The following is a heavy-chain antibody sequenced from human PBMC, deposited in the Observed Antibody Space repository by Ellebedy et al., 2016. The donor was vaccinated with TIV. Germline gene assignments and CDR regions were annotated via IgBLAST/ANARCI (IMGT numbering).Heavy chain of an antibody. V-gene: IGHV4-59*01. CDR2: TYYSGTT. D-gene: IGHD3-22*01. CDR3: ARDDSGGYIPGY. J-gene: IGHJ4*02. Sequence: MPSETLSLTCPVSGGSTRSFYWSWIRQPPGQGLEWIGCTYYSGTTKYNPSLKSRVTLSVATSKNQFSLNLSSVTAADTAVYYCARDDSGGYIPGYWGQGTLVTVSS. CDR1: GGSTRSFY.